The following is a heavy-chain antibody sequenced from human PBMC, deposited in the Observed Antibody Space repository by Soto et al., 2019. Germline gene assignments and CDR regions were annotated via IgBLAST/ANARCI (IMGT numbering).Heavy chain of an antibody. V-gene: IGHV1-69*06. Sequence: QERLVQSGAEVRKPGSSVKVSCKVTGGTSTRYAINWVRQATGQGLELMGGIVPMFGTSKYAQKFQGRVTITADTSTNIAYMELRSLRSEDTAVYYCNRGSEYDFWSGYLWGQGTLVSVSS. CDR1: GGTSTRYA. D-gene: IGHD3-3*01. CDR2: IVPMFGTS. CDR3: NRGSEYDFWSGYL. J-gene: IGHJ4*02.